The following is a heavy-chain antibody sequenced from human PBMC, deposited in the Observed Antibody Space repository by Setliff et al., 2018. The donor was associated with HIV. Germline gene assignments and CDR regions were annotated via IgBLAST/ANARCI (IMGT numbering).Heavy chain of an antibody. CDR3: ASLDGSESPYIYYYYMDV. CDR2: IYYSGST. V-gene: IGHV4-39*01. J-gene: IGHJ6*03. Sequence: PSETLSLTCTVSGGSISSSSYYWGWIRQPPGKGLEWIGSIYYSGSTYYNPSLKSRVTISVDTSKNQFSLKLSSVTAADTAVYYCASLDGSESPYIYYYYMDVWGEGTAVTVSS. D-gene: IGHD3-10*01. CDR1: GGSISSSSYY.